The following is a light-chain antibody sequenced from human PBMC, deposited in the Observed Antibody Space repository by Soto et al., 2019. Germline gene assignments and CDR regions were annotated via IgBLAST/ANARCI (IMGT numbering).Light chain of an antibody. J-gene: IGLJ1*01. CDR1: SSDVGLYDY. CDR2: AVS. CDR3: SSYTRDSSYV. Sequence: QSVLTQPASVSGSPGQSITISCTGTSSDVGLYDYVSWYQQHPGKAPQLMIYAVSNRPSGVSNRFSASKSGNTASLFISGLQAEDEADYYCSSYTRDSSYVFGSGTKVTVL. V-gene: IGLV2-14*01.